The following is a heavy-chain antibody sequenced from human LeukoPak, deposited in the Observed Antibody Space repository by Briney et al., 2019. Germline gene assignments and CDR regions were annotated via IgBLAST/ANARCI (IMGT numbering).Heavy chain of an antibody. CDR3: ARGGGQTVLQSIVVVPHLDY. Sequence: GGSLRLSCAASGFTFSSYSMNWVRQAPGKGLEWVSSISSSSSYIYYADSVKGRFTISRDNAKNSLYLQMNSLRAEDTAVYYCARGGGQTVLQSIVVVPHLDYWGQGTLVTVSS. J-gene: IGHJ4*02. D-gene: IGHD2-2*01. V-gene: IGHV3-21*01. CDR2: ISSSSSYI. CDR1: GFTFSSYS.